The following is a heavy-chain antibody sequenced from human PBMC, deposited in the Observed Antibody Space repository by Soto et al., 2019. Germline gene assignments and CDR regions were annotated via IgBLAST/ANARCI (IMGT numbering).Heavy chain of an antibody. CDR1: GCSVSSGSYY. CDR3: AREVVVAATRWFDP. CDR2: IYYSGST. D-gene: IGHD2-15*01. J-gene: IGHJ5*02. Sequence: PSETLSLTCTVSGCSVSSGSYYWSWIRQPPGKGLEWIGYIYYSGSTNYNPSLKSRVTISVDTSKNQFSLKLSSVTAADTAVYYCAREVVVAATRWFDPWGQGTLVTVSS. V-gene: IGHV4-61*01.